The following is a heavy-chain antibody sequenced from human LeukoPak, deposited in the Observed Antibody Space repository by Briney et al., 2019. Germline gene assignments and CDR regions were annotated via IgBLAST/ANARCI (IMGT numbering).Heavy chain of an antibody. J-gene: IGHJ6*02. D-gene: IGHD2-2*01. CDR1: GGSISSSSYY. CDR3: ARGPPAKPGTGYYYGMDV. V-gene: IGHV4-39*01. Sequence: SETLSLTCTVSGGSISSSSYYWGWIRQPPGKGLEWIGSIYYSGSTYYNPSLKSRVTISVDTSKNQFSLKLSSVTAADTAVYYRARGPPAKPGTGYYYGMDVWGQGTTVTVSS. CDR2: IYYSGST.